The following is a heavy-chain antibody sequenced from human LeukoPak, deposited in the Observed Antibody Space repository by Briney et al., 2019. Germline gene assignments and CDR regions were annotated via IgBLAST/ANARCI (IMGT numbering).Heavy chain of an antibody. CDR3: AKQTYFWSGFDY. Sequence: GGSLRLSCAASGFSFSSYAMSWVRQASGKGLEWVSAISGSGGSTYYADSVKGRFTISRDNSKNTLYLQMNSLRAEDTAVYYCAKQTYFWSGFDYWGQGTLVTVSS. J-gene: IGHJ4*02. CDR1: GFSFSSYA. D-gene: IGHD3-3*01. V-gene: IGHV3-23*01. CDR2: ISGSGGST.